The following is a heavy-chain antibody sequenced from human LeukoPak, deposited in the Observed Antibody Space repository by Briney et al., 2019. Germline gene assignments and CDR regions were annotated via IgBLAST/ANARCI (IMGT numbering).Heavy chain of an antibody. Sequence: GGSLRLSCAASGFTVSSNYMSWVRQAPGKGLEWVSVIYSGGSTYYADSVKGRFTISRDNSKNTLYLQMNRLRAEDTAVYYCAKRGGDTYYYGSGSYYRYFDYWGQGTLVTVSS. J-gene: IGHJ4*02. CDR1: GFTVSSNY. CDR3: AKRGGDTYYYGSGSYYRYFDY. D-gene: IGHD3-10*01. CDR2: IYSGGST. V-gene: IGHV3-66*01.